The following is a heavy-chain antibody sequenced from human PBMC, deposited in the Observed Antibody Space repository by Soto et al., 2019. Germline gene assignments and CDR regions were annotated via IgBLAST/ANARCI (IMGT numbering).Heavy chain of an antibody. D-gene: IGHD3-10*01. CDR2: ISSSSSTI. CDR1: GFTFSSYS. CDR3: ARDLHYYGRSLLDY. V-gene: IGHV3-48*02. J-gene: IGHJ4*02. Sequence: SLRLSCAASGFTFSSYSMNWFRQAPGKGLEWVSYISSSSSTIYYADSVKGRFTISRDNAKNSLYLQMNSLRDEDTAVYYCARDLHYYGRSLLDYWGQGTLVTVSS.